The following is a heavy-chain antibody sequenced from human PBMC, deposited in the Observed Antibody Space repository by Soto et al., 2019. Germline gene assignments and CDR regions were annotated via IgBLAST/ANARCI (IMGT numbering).Heavy chain of an antibody. CDR2: IYSGESK. V-gene: IGHV3-53*01. D-gene: IGHD3-10*01. CDR3: ARVGAYFGEFDYFDY. Sequence: PGGSLRLSCAASGFTVSSNYMSWVRQAPGKGLEWVSVIYSGESKLYADSVKGRFTISRDNAANSVYLQMDSLRAEDTAVYYCARVGAYFGEFDYFDYWGLGTPVTLSS. CDR1: GFTVSSNY. J-gene: IGHJ4*02.